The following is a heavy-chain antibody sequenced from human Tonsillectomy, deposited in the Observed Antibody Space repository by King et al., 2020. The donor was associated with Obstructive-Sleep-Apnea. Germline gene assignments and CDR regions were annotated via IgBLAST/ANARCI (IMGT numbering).Heavy chain of an antibody. Sequence: VQLVESGAEVKKPGASVKVSCKASGYNFISYNINWVRQVTGQGLEWMGWMNPHSGNTGYAQKFQGRVTMTTNTSIRTVYMELSSLTYEDTAVYYCARRDAMDVWGQGTTVTVSS. J-gene: IGHJ6*02. CDR1: GYNFISYN. V-gene: IGHV1-8*01. CDR3: ARRDAMDV. CDR2: MNPHSGNT.